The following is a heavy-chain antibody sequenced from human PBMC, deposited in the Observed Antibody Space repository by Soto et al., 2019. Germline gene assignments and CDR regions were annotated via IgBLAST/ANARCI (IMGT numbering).Heavy chain of an antibody. D-gene: IGHD6-19*01. CDR3: TRPGYSSGWSDY. J-gene: IGHJ4*02. CDR2: IRSKGNSYAT. Sequence: EVQLVESGGGLVQPGGSLKLSCVASGFTFSASAIHWVRQASGKGLEWVGRIRSKGNSYATPYGASVTGRFTISREDSKNTAYLQMDSLKTEDTAVYYCTRPGYSSGWSDYWGQGTLVTVSS. CDR1: GFTFSASA. V-gene: IGHV3-73*02.